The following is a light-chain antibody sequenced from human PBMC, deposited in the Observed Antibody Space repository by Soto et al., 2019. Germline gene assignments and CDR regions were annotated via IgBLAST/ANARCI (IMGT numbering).Light chain of an antibody. CDR3: QSYDSSLSGYV. V-gene: IGLV1-40*01. Sequence: QSVLTQPPSLSGAPGQRVTISCTGSGSNIGAPYDVHWYQHLPGTAPKLLIYGSTHRPSGVPGRFSGSKSGTSASLAITGLQAEDEADYYCQSYDSSLSGYVFGAGTKVTVL. CDR1: GSNIGAPYD. CDR2: GST. J-gene: IGLJ1*01.